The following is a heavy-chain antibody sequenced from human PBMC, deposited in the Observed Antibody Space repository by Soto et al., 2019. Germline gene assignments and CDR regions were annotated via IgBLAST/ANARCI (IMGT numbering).Heavy chain of an antibody. CDR1: GFTFSSYG. Sequence: QVQLVESGGGVVQPGRSLRLSCAASGFTFSSYGMHWVRQAPGKGLEWVAVISYDGSNKYYADSVKGRFTISRDNSKNTLYLQMNSLRAEVTAVYYCAKDRVGAALDGMDVWGQGTTVTVSS. CDR2: ISYDGSNK. CDR3: AKDRVGAALDGMDV. V-gene: IGHV3-30*18. J-gene: IGHJ6*02. D-gene: IGHD3-16*01.